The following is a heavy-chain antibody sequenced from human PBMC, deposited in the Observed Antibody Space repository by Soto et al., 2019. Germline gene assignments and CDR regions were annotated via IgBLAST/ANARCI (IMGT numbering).Heavy chain of an antibody. J-gene: IGHJ4*02. CDR1: GFRFRGYG. D-gene: IGHD2-2*01. V-gene: IGHV3-30*18. CDR2: ISYDGNDE. CDR3: VKTLPGSLSDPHQLLERFDY. Sequence: GSLRLSCAVSGFRFRGYGMHWVRQAPGKGLEWVAVISYDGNDEYYAESVRGRFTISRDNSKNTLYLQMNTLRPDDTAVYYCVKTLPGSLSDPHQLLERFDYWGQGTLVTVSS.